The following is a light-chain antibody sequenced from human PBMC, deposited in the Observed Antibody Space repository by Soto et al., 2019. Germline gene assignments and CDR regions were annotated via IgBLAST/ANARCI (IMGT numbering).Light chain of an antibody. J-gene: IGKJ4*01. CDR1: QSFSSSY. Sequence: VLTQSPCTLSLSPGARATLSCRASQSFSSSYLAWYQQKPGQAHRLLIYGASSRATGIPDRFSGSGSGTDFTLTISRLEPEDFAVYFCQQYDDWLRLTFGGGTKVDIK. CDR2: GAS. CDR3: QQYDDWLRLT. V-gene: IGKV3-20*01.